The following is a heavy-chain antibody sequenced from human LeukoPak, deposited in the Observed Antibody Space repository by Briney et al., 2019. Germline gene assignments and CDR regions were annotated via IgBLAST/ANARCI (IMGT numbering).Heavy chain of an antibody. V-gene: IGHV3-74*01. CDR3: ARSAADAFDY. CDR2: INSDGTT. Sequence: GGSLRLSCAASGXTFRSYWMHWVRQVPGKGLVWVSLINSDGTTSHADSVKGRFTISRDNAKNTLYLQMNNLRAEDTAVYYCARSAADAFDYWGQGTLVTVSS. CDR1: GXTFRSYW. J-gene: IGHJ4*02.